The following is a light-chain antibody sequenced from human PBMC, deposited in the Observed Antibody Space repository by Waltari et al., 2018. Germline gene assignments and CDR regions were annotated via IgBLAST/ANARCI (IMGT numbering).Light chain of an antibody. CDR3: AAWDDRLNGGV. Sequence: QSVLTQPPSASGTPGPTVTLSCSVGSPPLGTHTVNWYRQVPGAAPKLLIYGNSQRPSGVPARFSGSKSGTSASLAISGLQSEDEADYYCAAWDDRLNGGVFGGGTKLTVL. V-gene: IGLV1-44*01. CDR1: SPPLGTHT. J-gene: IGLJ3*02. CDR2: GNS.